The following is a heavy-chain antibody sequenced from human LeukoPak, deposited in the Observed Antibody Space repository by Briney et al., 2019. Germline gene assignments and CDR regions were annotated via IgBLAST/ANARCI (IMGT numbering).Heavy chain of an antibody. Sequence: PGGSLRLSCAASGLTLSDYFMIWIRQAPGKGLEWVSYITRSGRTIYYADSVKGRFTISRDNVENSLYLQMNSLRAEDTAFYYCATRRGGDLLYFDLWGRGTLVTVSS. CDR3: ATRRGGDLLYFDL. CDR1: GLTLSDYF. V-gene: IGHV3-11*04. D-gene: IGHD2-21*01. CDR2: ITRSGRTI. J-gene: IGHJ2*01.